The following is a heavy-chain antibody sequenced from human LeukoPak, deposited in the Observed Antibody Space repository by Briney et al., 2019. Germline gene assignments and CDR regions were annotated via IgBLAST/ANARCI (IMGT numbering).Heavy chain of an antibody. CDR3: ARNNWGIDY. J-gene: IGHJ4*02. Sequence: GGSLRLSCAASGFTFRNHWMHWVRQAPGKGLVWVARISSDGSDTSHADSVEGRFTISRDNAKDTLYLQMISLRVEDTAVYYCARNNWGIDYWGQGTLVAVSS. CDR1: GFTFRNHW. CDR2: ISSDGSDT. D-gene: IGHD7-27*01. V-gene: IGHV3-74*01.